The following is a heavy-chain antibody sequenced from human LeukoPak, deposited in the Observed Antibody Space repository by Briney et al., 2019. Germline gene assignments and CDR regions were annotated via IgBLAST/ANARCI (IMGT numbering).Heavy chain of an antibody. CDR1: GFTFSSYE. CDR2: ISSSGSTI. D-gene: IGHD2-2*01. V-gene: IGHV3-48*03. CDR3: ARWIVVGGWYYYGMDV. Sequence: GGSLRLSCAASGFTFSSYEMNWVRQAPGKGLEWVSYISSSGSTIYYADSVKGRFTISRDNAKNSLYLQMNSLRAEDTAVYYCARWIVVGGWYYYGMDVWGKGTTVTVSS. J-gene: IGHJ6*04.